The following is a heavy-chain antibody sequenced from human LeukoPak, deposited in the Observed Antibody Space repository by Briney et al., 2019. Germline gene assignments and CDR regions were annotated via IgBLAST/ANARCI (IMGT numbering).Heavy chain of an antibody. CDR2: IIPILGIA. D-gene: IGHD1-26*01. V-gene: IGHV1-69*04. CDR3: ARGGAYSGSYFLDY. CDR1: GGTFSSYA. Sequence: ASVKVSCKASGGTFSSYAISWVRQAPGQGLEWMGRIIPILGIASYAQKFQGRVTITADKSTSTAYMELSSLRSEDTAVYYCARGGAYSGSYFLDYWGQGTLVTVSS. J-gene: IGHJ4*02.